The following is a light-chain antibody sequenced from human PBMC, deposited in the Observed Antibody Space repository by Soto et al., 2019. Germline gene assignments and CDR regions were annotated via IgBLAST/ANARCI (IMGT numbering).Light chain of an antibody. CDR2: KAS. V-gene: IGKV1-5*03. CDR1: QTISSW. Sequence: DIQMTQSPSTLSASVGGRVTIPCRASQTISSWLACYQQKPGRAPKLLIYKASSLESGVPARFSGSGSGTEFTHTISSLQPDDFATYYCQQYNGFPWTFGQGTKVDIK. CDR3: QQYNGFPWT. J-gene: IGKJ1*01.